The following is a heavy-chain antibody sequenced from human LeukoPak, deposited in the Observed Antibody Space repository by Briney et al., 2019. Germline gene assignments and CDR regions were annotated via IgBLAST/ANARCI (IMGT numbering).Heavy chain of an antibody. CDR1: GGSISSSSYY. J-gene: IGHJ4*02. D-gene: IGHD5-24*01. CDR2: IYYSGST. Sequence: PSETLSLTCTVSGGSISSSSYYWGWIRQPPGKGLEWIGSIYYSGSTYYNPSLKSRVTISVDTSKNQFFLKLSSVTAADTAVYYCARDGDGYKDKKYFDYWGQGTLVTVSS. CDR3: ARDGDGYKDKKYFDY. V-gene: IGHV4-39*07.